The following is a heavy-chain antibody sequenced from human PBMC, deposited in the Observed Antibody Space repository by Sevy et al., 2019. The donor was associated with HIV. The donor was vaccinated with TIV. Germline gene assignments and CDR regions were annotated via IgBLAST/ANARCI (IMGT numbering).Heavy chain of an antibody. CDR2: IYYSGST. J-gene: IGHJ3*02. CDR1: GGSINNIHYY. Sequence: SETLSLTCTVSGGSINNIHYYWGWIRQPPGKGLEWVGSIYYSGSTYYNPSLKSRVTVSVDTSKNQFSLKLSSVTATDTAVYYCARHGIRDAFDIWGQGTMVTVSS. CDR3: ARHGIRDAFDI. D-gene: IGHD1-1*01. V-gene: IGHV4-39*01.